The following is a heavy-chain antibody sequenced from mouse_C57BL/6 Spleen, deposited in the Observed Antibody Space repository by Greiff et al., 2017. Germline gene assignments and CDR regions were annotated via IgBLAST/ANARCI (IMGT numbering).Heavy chain of an antibody. D-gene: IGHD1-1*01. V-gene: IGHV1-69*01. CDR2: IDPSDSYT. CDR3: ARLRGRGTTGSFAY. Sequence: QVQLKQPGAELVMPGASVKLSCKASGYTFTSYWMHWVKQRPGQGLEWIGEIDPSDSYTNYNQKFKGKSTLTVDKSSSTAYMQLSSLTSEDSAVYYCARLRGRGTTGSFAYWGQGTLVTVSA. CDR1: GYTFTSYW. J-gene: IGHJ3*01.